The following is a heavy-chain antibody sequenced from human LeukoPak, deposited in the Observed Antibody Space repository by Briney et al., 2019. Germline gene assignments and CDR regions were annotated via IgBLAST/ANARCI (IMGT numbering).Heavy chain of an antibody. CDR2: ISGSGANT. CDR1: GFTFSGFP. CDR3: AKMKGHPLPKYYMDV. J-gene: IGHJ6*01. Sequence: GGSLRLSCAASGFTFSGFPMSWVRRTPGKGLEWVSGISGSGANTLYADSVKGRFTISRDNSKNTLYLEMNSLRAEDTAIYYCAKMKGHPLPKYYMDVWGQGTTVTVSS. D-gene: IGHD1-26*01. V-gene: IGHV3-23*01.